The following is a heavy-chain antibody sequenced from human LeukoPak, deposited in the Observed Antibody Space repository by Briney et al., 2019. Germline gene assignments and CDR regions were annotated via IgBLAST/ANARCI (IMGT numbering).Heavy chain of an antibody. J-gene: IGHJ4*02. CDR1: GGSFSGYY. V-gene: IGHV4-34*01. CDR2: INHSGST. Sequence: PSETLSLTCAVYGGSFSGYYWSWIRQPPGKGLEWIGEINHSGSTNYNPSLKSRVTISVDTSKNQFSLKLSSVTAADTAVYYCARVELIAMAASDYWGQGTLVTVSS. CDR3: ARVELIAMAASDY. D-gene: IGHD6-19*01.